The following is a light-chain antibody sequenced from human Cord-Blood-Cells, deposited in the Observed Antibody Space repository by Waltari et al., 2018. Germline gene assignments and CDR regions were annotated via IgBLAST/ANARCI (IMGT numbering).Light chain of an antibody. V-gene: IGLV1-47*01. CDR2: RNN. Sequence: QSVLTQPPSASGTPGQRVTISCSGSSSNIGSNYVYWYQQLPGTAPTLLIYRNNQRPSGVPDQFSGSKSGTSASLAISGLRSEDEADYYCAAWDDSLSGWVFGGGTKLTVL. J-gene: IGLJ3*02. CDR3: AAWDDSLSGWV. CDR1: SSNIGSNY.